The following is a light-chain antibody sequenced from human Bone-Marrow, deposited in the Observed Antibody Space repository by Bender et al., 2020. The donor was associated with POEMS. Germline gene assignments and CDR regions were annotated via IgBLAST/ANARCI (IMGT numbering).Light chain of an antibody. V-gene: IGLV2-11*01. J-gene: IGLJ2*01. CDR3: QVWDSSIAV. CDR1: SSDVGGYDF. CDR2: DFN. Sequence: QSALTQPRSVSGSPGQSVTISCTGTSSDVGGYDFVSWYQQRPGKAPKLIIYDFNELPLGVSDRFSGSNSGDTATLTIGGTQAVDEADYYCQVWDSSIAVFGGGTKLTVL.